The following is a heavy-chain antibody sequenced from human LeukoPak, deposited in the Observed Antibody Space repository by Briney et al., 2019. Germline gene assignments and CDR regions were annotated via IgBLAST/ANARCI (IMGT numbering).Heavy chain of an antibody. D-gene: IGHD6-19*01. J-gene: IGHJ6*02. CDR2: ISGSGGST. CDR3: AKDQGEAVAGYYYYYGMDV. Sequence: GGSLRLSCAASGFTFSSHGMHWVRQAPGKGLEWVSAISGSGGSTYYADSVKGRFTISRDNSKNTLYLQMNSLRAEDTAVYYCAKDQGEAVAGYYYYYGMDVWGQGTTVTVSS. V-gene: IGHV3-23*01. CDR1: GFTFSSHG.